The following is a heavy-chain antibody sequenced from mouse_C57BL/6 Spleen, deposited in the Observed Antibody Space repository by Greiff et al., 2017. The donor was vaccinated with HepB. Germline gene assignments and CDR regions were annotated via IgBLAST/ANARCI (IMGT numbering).Heavy chain of an antibody. Sequence: QVQLQQSGAELVRPGASVKLSCKASGYTFTDYYINWVKQRPGQGLEWIARIYPGSGNTYYNEKFKGKATLTAEKSSSTAYMQLSSLTSEDSAVYFCARVGDYDGGYYYAMDYWGQGTSVTVSS. CDR2: IYPGSGNT. D-gene: IGHD2-4*01. CDR3: ARVGDYDGGYYYAMDY. CDR1: GYTFTDYY. J-gene: IGHJ4*01. V-gene: IGHV1-76*01.